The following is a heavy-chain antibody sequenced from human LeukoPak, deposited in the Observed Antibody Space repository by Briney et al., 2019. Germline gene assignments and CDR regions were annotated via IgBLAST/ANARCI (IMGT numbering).Heavy chain of an antibody. CDR3: ARGGKIAVVGTRSPQYFHH. D-gene: IGHD6-19*01. CDR2: IRYDGGNK. CDR1: GFTLSSFG. J-gene: IGHJ1*01. Sequence: PGRSLGLSCAASGFTLSSFGMGWVRQAPGKGLGWVTFIRYDGGNKSYAESVKGRFTISRDNSQNTLYLQMNSLRAEDTAVYYWARGGKIAVVGTRSPQYFHHWGHGTLGTASS. V-gene: IGHV3-30*02.